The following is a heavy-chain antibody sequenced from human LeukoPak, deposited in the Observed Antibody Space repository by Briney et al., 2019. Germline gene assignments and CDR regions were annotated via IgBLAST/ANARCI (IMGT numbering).Heavy chain of an antibody. V-gene: IGHV4-59*08. CDR1: GGSISSYY. CDR3: ARGDTVAGPFDY. J-gene: IGHJ4*02. D-gene: IGHD5-12*01. CDR2: IYYSGST. Sequence: PSETLSLTCTVSGGSISSYYWSWIRQPPGKGLEWIGYIYYSGSTNYNPSLKSRVTISVDTSKNQFSLKLSSVTAADTAVYYCARGDTVAGPFDYWGQGTLVTVSS.